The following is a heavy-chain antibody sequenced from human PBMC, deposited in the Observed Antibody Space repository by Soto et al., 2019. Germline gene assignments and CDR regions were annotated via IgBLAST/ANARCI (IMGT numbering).Heavy chain of an antibody. CDR1: GGTFSSYA. CDR2: IIPIFGTA. Sequence: SVKVSCKASGGTFSSYAISWVRQAPGQGLEWMGGIIPIFGTANYAQKFQGRVTITADESTSTAYMELSSLRSEDTAVYYCARAGKAARPGNWFDPWGQGTLVTVSS. V-gene: IGHV1-69*13. J-gene: IGHJ5*02. CDR3: ARAGKAARPGNWFDP. D-gene: IGHD6-6*01.